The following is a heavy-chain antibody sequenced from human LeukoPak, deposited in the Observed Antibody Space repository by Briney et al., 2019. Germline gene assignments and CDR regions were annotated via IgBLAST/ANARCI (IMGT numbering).Heavy chain of an antibody. V-gene: IGHV1-18*01. Sequence: GASVKVSCKTSGYIFDTFPISWVRQAPGQGLEWMGWIKVHSGRTEFAQNFQGRITLTTDTSTRTVYMELSSLRSEDTAVYYCARGIAAAGSPNGYWGQGTLVTVSS. J-gene: IGHJ4*02. CDR1: GYIFDTFP. CDR2: IKVHSGRT. CDR3: ARGIAAAGSPNGY. D-gene: IGHD6-13*01.